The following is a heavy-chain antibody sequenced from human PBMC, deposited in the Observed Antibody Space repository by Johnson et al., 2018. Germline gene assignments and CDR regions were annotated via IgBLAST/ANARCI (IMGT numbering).Heavy chain of an antibody. V-gene: IGHV3-9*01. J-gene: IGHJ4*02. CDR3: AKDRGPFIVTREGFDH. D-gene: IGHD1-26*01. Sequence: VQLVESGGGLVQPGRSLRISCAASGFTFEAFAMHWVRQAPGKGLEWVSTITWNSDNTAYADSVRGRFTITRDNAKKSLDLQMNSLRVEDTALYYCAKDRGPFIVTREGFDHWGQATLVTVS. CDR1: GFTFEAFA. CDR2: ITWNSDNT.